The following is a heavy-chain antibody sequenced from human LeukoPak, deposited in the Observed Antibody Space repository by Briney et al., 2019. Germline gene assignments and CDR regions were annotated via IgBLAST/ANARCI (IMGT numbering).Heavy chain of an antibody. CDR2: IRRRAYGGAA. J-gene: IGHJ4*02. CDR3: SRNGLVDFDY. V-gene: IGHV3-49*04. Sequence: GGSLRLSCAASGFTFSSYNMHWVRQPAGKGLEWVGFIRRRAYGGAAEYAASVKGRFIISRDDSKGIAYLQMNSLKTEDTAVYYCSRNGLVDFDYWGQGSRVIVSP. CDR1: GFTFSSYN.